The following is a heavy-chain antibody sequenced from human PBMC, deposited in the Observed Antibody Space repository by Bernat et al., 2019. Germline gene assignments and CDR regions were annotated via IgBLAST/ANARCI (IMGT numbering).Heavy chain of an antibody. CDR2: VSNSGGRT. Sequence: EVQLLESGGGLVQPGGSLRLSCAASGFTFSTYAMPWVRQAPGKGLEWLSGVSNSGGRTYYADSVKGRFTISRDNSKNTLYLQMISLRAEDSAVYYFAKGLGGNGIFYYCKGGWGEGTTVTVSS. V-gene: IGHV3-23*01. CDR1: GFTFSTYA. D-gene: IGHD3-16*01. CDR3: AKGLGGNGIFYYCKGG. J-gene: IGHJ6*03.